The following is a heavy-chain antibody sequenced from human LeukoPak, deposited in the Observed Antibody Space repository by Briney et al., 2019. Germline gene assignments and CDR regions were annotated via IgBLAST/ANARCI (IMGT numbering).Heavy chain of an antibody. CDR1: GGSLSSDSYY. V-gene: IGHV4-39*01. CDR3: GRRSRSTWNYRRGDY. CDR2: IYYSGST. J-gene: IGHJ4*02. D-gene: IGHD1-7*01. Sequence: SETLSLTCTVSGGSLSSDSYYWGWIRQPPGKGLQWIGCIYYSGSTYYKPSLKSRVTISVDTSKNQFSLKLTSVTAAGTAVYYCGRRSRSTWNYRRGDYWGQGTLVTVSS.